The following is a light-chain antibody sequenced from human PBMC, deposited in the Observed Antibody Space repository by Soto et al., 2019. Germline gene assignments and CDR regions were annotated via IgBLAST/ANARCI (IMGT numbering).Light chain of an antibody. Sequence: DIQMTQSPSSLSASLGDRVTITCRASRTIDNYLNWYQQKPGRAPELLVYGSSRLESGVPSRFTGGGSGTHFTLTISGLRPEDFATYFCQQSYNTPITFGQGTRLEIK. J-gene: IGKJ5*01. V-gene: IGKV1-39*01. CDR1: RTIDNY. CDR3: QQSYNTPIT. CDR2: GSS.